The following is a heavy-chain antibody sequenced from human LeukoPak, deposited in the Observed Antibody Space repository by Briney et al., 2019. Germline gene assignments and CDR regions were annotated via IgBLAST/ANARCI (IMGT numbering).Heavy chain of an antibody. V-gene: IGHV3-30*18. CDR3: AKGSIFGVVNDY. CDR2: ISYDGSNK. CDR1: GFTFSSYG. D-gene: IGHD3-3*01. Sequence: PGRSLRLSCAASGFTFSSYGMHWARQAPGKGLEWVAVISYDGSNKYYADSVKGRFTISRDNSKNTLYLQMNSLRAEDTAVYYCAKGSIFGVVNDYWGQGTLVTVSS. J-gene: IGHJ4*02.